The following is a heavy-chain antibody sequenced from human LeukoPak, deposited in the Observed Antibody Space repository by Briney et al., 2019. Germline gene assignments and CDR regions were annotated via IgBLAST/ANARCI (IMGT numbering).Heavy chain of an antibody. Sequence: LRPSCAASGFSASASYMCWVRQAPGRGQERIGEISHRGRTYYNLSLKSRVTISVDTSNNKFSLKLSSVTAADTAVYYCARAYSSGWYWGVGQFDFWGQGTLVTVSS. V-gene: IGHV4-34*01. CDR2: ISHRGRT. CDR1: GFSASASY. J-gene: IGHJ4*02. CDR3: ARAYSSGWYWGVGQFDF. D-gene: IGHD6-19*01.